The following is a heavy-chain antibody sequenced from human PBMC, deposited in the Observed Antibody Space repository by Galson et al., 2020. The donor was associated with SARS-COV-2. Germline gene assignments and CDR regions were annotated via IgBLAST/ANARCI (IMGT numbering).Heavy chain of an antibody. CDR1: AGSISRSSLY. CDR3: ARGITHFDS. CDR2: IHYTGSN. J-gene: IGHJ4*02. V-gene: IGHV4-39*07. Sequence: SETLSLTCSVSAGSISRSSLYWGWIRQPPGKGLEWIGSIHYTGSNYYNPSLKSRVTILVDTSKNVFSLKLSSVTAADTAVYFCARGITHFDSWGQGTLITVSS.